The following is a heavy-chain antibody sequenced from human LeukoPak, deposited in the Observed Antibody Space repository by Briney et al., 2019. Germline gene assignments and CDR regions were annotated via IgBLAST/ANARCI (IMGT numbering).Heavy chain of an antibody. J-gene: IGHJ4*02. CDR3: TRDEPFWIYYDISGSTLFDY. V-gene: IGHV1-18*01. CDR2: ISAYNGNT. Sequence: GASVKVSCKASGYTFTSYGISWVRQAPGQGREWMGWISAYNGNTNYAQKLQGRVTMTTDTSTSTAYMELRSQRTDDTAVYYCTRDEPFWIYYDISGSTLFDYWGQGTLVTVSS. CDR1: GYTFTSYG. D-gene: IGHD3-22*01.